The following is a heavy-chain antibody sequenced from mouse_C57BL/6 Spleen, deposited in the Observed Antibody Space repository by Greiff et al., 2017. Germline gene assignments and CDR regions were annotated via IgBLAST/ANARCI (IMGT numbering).Heavy chain of an antibody. J-gene: IGHJ4*01. D-gene: IGHD1-1*01. V-gene: IGHV1-26*01. Sequence: EVQLQQSGPELVKPGASVKISCKASGYTFTDYYMNWVKQSHGKSLEWIGDINPNNGGTSYNQKFKGKATLTVDKSSSTAYMELRSLTSEDSAVYYCARTHYYYGSYAMDYWGQGTSVTVSS. CDR1: GYTFTDYY. CDR3: ARTHYYYGSYAMDY. CDR2: INPNNGGT.